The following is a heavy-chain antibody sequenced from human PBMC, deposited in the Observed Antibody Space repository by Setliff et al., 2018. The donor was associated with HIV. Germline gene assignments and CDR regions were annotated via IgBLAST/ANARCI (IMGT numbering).Heavy chain of an antibody. CDR1: GYTLISYG. D-gene: IGHD2-15*01. CDR3: ARVDEYCSGISCYSGGEIDY. CDR2: ISAYNGDT. V-gene: IGHV1-18*01. J-gene: IGHJ4*02. Sequence: ASVKVSCKASGYTLISYGITWVRQAPGQGLEWMGWISAYNGDTKYAQRLQGRVIMTTDTSTNTAYMELRNLRSDDTAIYYCARVDEYCSGISCYSGGEIDYWGQGTPVTVSS.